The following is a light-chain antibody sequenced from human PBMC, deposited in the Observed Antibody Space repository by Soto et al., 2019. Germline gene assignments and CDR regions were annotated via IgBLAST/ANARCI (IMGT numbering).Light chain of an antibody. V-gene: IGLV2-23*02. CDR3: CSFVGVTNDV. CDR1: GNAVSYQL. J-gene: IGLJ1*01. CDR2: NVT. Sequence: QSALTQPASVSGSPGQSITISCSGNAVSYQLVSWYQQQPGKAPKLILYNVTRRPSGVSNRFSGFKPGTTASLKITGLQAEDEADYYCCSFVGVTNDVFGNGTKLTVL.